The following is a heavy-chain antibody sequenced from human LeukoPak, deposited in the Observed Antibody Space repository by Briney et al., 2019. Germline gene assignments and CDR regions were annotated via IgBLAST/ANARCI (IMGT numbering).Heavy chain of an antibody. CDR1: GFTFSSYS. J-gene: IGHJ4*02. D-gene: IGHD2-15*01. Sequence: GSLRLSCAASGFTFSSYSMNWVRQALGKGLEWVSSISSSSSYIYYADSVKGRFTISRDNAKNSLYLQMNSLRAEDTAVYYCARDLTRILFDYWGQGTLVTVSS. V-gene: IGHV3-21*01. CDR2: ISSSSSYI. CDR3: ARDLTRILFDY.